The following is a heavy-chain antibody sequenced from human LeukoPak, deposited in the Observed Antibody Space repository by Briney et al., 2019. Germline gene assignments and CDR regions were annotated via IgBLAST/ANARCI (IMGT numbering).Heavy chain of an antibody. Sequence: GESLKISCKGSGYSFTDYWIAWVRQMPGKGLEWMGIIYPGDSDTRYSPSFQGQVTISADKSISTAYLQWSSLKASDTAMYYCARHEGGRAGYCSSTSCHPIDYWGQGTLVTVS. D-gene: IGHD2-2*01. CDR2: IYPGDSDT. CDR3: ARHEGGRAGYCSSTSCHPIDY. V-gene: IGHV5-51*01. J-gene: IGHJ4*02. CDR1: GYSFTDYW.